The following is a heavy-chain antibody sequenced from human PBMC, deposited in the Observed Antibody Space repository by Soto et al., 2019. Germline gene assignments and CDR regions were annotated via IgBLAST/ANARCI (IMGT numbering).Heavy chain of an antibody. CDR3: ARDRYDSSGSWFDP. D-gene: IGHD3-22*01. J-gene: IGHJ5*02. CDR2: ISAYNGNT. V-gene: IGHV1-18*01. Sequence: ASVNVSCKSSGYTFTSYCISWVRQAPGQGLEWMGWISAYNGNTNYAQKLQGRVTMTTDTSTSTAYMELRSLRSDDTAVYYCARDRYDSSGSWFDPWGQGTLVTVSS. CDR1: GYTFTSYC.